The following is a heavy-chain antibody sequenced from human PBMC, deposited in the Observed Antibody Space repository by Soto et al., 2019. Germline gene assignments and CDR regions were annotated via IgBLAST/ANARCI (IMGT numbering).Heavy chain of an antibody. CDR3: AREIMPLTNDWYFDL. J-gene: IGHJ2*01. V-gene: IGHV4-34*10. CDR1: GGSFSGYY. CDR2: INHSGST. Sequence: KLPETLSLTCAVYGGSFSGYYWSWIRQPPGKGLEWIGQINHSGSTNYNPYLKSRITISVDTSKNQFYLKLSSVTAADTAVYYCAREIMPLTNDWYFDLWGRGTLVTVSS. D-gene: IGHD2-8*01.